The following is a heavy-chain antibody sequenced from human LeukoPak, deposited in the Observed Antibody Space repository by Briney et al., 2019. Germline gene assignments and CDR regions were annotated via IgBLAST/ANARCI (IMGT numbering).Heavy chain of an antibody. V-gene: IGHV3-7*01. CDR3: ATSRSLDF. Sequence: GGSLRLSCAASGFTFSSYWMSCVRQAPGKGLEWVANIKQDGSEKYYVDPAKGRFTISKDNAKNSLYLQMNSLRAQDTALYYCATSRSLDFWGQGTLVTVSS. CDR1: GFTFSSYW. J-gene: IGHJ4*02. CDR2: IKQDGSEK.